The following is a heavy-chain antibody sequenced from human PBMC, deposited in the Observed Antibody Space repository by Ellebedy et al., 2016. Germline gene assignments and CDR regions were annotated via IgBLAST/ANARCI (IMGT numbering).Heavy chain of an antibody. CDR1: GLSSNTFF. D-gene: IGHD4-17*01. CDR3: RQGHYADL. V-gene: IGHV3-23*01. J-gene: IGHJ5*02. Sequence: GGSLRLXXTASGLSSNTFFMSWVRQAPGKGLEWVSTISANSDITRYADSVKGRFTVSRDNSRNTVYLRMNNLRVEDTALYYCRQGHYADLWGQGTLVTVSS. CDR2: ISANSDIT.